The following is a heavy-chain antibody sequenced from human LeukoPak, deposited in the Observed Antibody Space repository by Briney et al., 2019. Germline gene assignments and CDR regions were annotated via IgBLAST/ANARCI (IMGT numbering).Heavy chain of an antibody. Sequence: GGSLRLSCAASGFTFSSYSMNWVRQAPGKGLEWVSYIISSSSSIYYADSVKGRFTISRDNAKKSLYLQMNSLRAEDTAVYYCARVYSGYDYWGQGTLVTVSS. CDR3: ARVYSGYDY. J-gene: IGHJ4*02. CDR2: IISSSSSI. D-gene: IGHD1-26*01. CDR1: GFTFSSYS. V-gene: IGHV3-48*04.